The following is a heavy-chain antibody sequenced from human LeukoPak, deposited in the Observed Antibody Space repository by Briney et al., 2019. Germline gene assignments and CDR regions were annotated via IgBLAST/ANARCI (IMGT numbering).Heavy chain of an antibody. D-gene: IGHD6-13*01. CDR1: GFTFSTSW. CDR2: IKQDGSDK. J-gene: IGHJ4*02. CDR3: AKDSGWFRFDY. V-gene: IGHV3-7*03. Sequence: GGSLRLSCAASGFTFSTSWMTWVRQAPGKGLEWVANIKQDGSDKYYMDSVKGRFTISRDNAKNSLYLQMNSLRAEGTAVYYCAKDSGWFRFDYWGQGTLVTVSS.